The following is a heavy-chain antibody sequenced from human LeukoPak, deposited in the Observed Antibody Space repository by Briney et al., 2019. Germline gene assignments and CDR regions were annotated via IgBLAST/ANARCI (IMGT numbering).Heavy chain of an antibody. CDR2: IKEDGSEK. J-gene: IGHJ3*02. Sequence: PGRSLRLSCAASGFTFSSYAMHWVRQAPGKGLEWVANIKEDGSEKYYVDSVKGRFTISRDNAKNSLYLQMNSLRAEDTALYYCARWGTYSSSWLGAFDIWGQGTMVTVSS. CDR3: ARWGTYSSSWLGAFDI. CDR1: GFTFSSYA. D-gene: IGHD6-13*01. V-gene: IGHV3-7*05.